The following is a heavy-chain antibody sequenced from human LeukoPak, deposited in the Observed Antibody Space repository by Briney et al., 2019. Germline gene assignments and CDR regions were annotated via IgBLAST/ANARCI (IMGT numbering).Heavy chain of an antibody. CDR1: GFTFSSYS. V-gene: IGHV3-49*04. Sequence: GGSLRLSCAASGFTFSSYSMNWVRQAPGKGLEWVGFIRSKAYGGTTEYAASVKGRFTISRDDSKSIAYLQMNSLKTEDTAVYYCTRGFHYDSSGYPLVGYWGQGTLVTVSS. D-gene: IGHD3-22*01. CDR3: TRGFHYDSSGYPLVGY. J-gene: IGHJ4*02. CDR2: IRSKAYGGTT.